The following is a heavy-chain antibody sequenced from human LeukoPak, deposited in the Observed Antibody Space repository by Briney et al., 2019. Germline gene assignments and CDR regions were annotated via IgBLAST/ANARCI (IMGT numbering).Heavy chain of an antibody. CDR2: ISSSSSTI. Sequence: GGSLRLSCAASGFTFSSYSMNWVRQAPGKGLEWVSYISSSSSTIYYADSVKGRFTISRDNAKNSLYLQMNSLIAEDTAVYYCARDGAAAGKIKWFDPWGQGTLVTVSS. D-gene: IGHD6-13*01. CDR3: ARDGAAAGKIKWFDP. CDR1: GFTFSSYS. J-gene: IGHJ5*02. V-gene: IGHV3-48*01.